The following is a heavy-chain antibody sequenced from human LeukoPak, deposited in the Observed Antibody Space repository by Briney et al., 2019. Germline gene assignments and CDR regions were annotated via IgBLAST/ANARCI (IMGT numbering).Heavy chain of an antibody. CDR2: ISHSGTT. D-gene: IGHD1-1*01. J-gene: IGHJ4*02. Sequence: KPSETLSLTCAVYGGSFSGFYWSWLRQPPGKGLEWIGEISHSGTTYYNPSLKSRVTVSVDTSKSQFSLRLSSVTAADTAVYYCARGGLNTTRGGYFDYWGQGILVTVSS. CDR3: ARGGLNTTRGGYFDY. CDR1: GGSFSGFY. V-gene: IGHV4-34*01.